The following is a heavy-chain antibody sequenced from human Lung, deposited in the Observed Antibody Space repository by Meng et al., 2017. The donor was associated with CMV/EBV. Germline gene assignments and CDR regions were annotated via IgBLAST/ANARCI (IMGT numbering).Heavy chain of an antibody. D-gene: IGHD7-27*01. CDR1: GYTFTAHY. CDR2: THPHRGDT. V-gene: IGHV1-2*02. Sequence: ASVXVSCKASGYTFTAHYFHWVRQAPGQGLEWMGWTHPHRGDTNYAQQFQGRVTLTRDTSINTGYMELTRLTSDDTAVYYCARDNNWGPDYWGQGNLVTVSS. J-gene: IGHJ4*02. CDR3: ARDNNWGPDY.